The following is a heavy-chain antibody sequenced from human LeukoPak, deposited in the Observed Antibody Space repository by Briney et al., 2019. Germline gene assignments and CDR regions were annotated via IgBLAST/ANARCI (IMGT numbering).Heavy chain of an antibody. J-gene: IGHJ4*02. D-gene: IGHD6-13*01. CDR3: AKDGPYTSSFDY. V-gene: IGHV3-30*01. Sequence: GGPLRLSCAATGFTFSSYAMRWVRQAPGKGLERVAVISYDGSNKYYADSVKGRITISRDNSKDTLYLQMNSLTTDDTAVYYCAKDGPYTSSFDYWGQGTLVTVSS. CDR1: GFTFSSYA. CDR2: ISYDGSNK.